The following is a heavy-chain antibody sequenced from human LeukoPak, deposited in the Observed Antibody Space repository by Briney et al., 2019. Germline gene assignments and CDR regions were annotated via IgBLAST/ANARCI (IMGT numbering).Heavy chain of an antibody. CDR1: GFAFSTYW. CDR2: IKQDGSEK. V-gene: IGHV3-7*01. Sequence: PGGSLRLSCAASGFAFSTYWMHSVRQAPGKGLEWVANIKQDGSEKYYVDSVKGRFTISRDNAKNSLYLQMSSLRAEDTALYYCARGSGWVFDYWGQGTLVTVSS. CDR3: ARGSGWVFDY. D-gene: IGHD6-19*01. J-gene: IGHJ4*02.